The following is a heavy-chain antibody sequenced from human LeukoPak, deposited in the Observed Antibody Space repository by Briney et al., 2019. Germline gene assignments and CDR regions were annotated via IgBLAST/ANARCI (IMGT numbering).Heavy chain of an antibody. V-gene: IGHV3-23*01. Sequence: PGGSLRLSCAASGFTFSSYVMSWVRQAPGKGLEWVSAISGSGGSTYYADSVKGRFTISGDNSKNTLYLQMNSLRAEDTAVYYCAKLKGYYDILTGYPRGYFDYWGQGTLVTVSS. CDR2: ISGSGGST. CDR3: AKLKGYYDILTGYPRGYFDY. J-gene: IGHJ4*02. CDR1: GFTFSSYV. D-gene: IGHD3-9*01.